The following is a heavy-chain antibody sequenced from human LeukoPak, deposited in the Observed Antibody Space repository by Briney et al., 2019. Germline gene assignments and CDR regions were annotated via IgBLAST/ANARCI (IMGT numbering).Heavy chain of an antibody. CDR3: ARGYSFYNPMDV. V-gene: IGHV1-2*02. Sequence: GASVKVSCKALGYTFTGYYLHWVRQAPGQGLEWMGWINPNTGDTNYAQKFQGRVTMTSNTSISTAYMELSSLRSEDTAVYYCARGYSFYNPMDVWGQGTTVTVSS. CDR2: INPNTGDT. CDR1: GYTFTGYY. D-gene: IGHD5-18*01. J-gene: IGHJ6*02.